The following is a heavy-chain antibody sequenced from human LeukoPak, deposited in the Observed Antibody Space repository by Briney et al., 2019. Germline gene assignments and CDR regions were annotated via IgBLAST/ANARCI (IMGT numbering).Heavy chain of an antibody. J-gene: IGHJ4*02. V-gene: IGHV4-39*01. CDR1: GGSVSTNYYY. CDR2: ISYNGRP. D-gene: IGHD1-1*01. CDR3: AGHPPVGHSIHWTHHEY. Sequence: PSETLSLTCTVSGGSVSTNYYYGSWIRQPPGKGLEWIGLISYNGRPNYNPSLKSRVTISVDTSKNQFSLNLTSVSAADTAVYYGAGHPPVGHSIHWTHHEYWGQGSLVIVSS.